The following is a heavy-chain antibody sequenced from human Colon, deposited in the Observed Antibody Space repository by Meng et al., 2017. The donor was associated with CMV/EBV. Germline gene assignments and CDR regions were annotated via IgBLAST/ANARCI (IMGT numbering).Heavy chain of an antibody. Sequence: GGSLRLSCAASGFTVSSNYMSWVRQAPGKGLEWVSVIYSGGSTYYADSVKGRFTISRDNSKNTLYLQMNSLRAEDTAVYYCAKVLVGPYYFDYWGQGTLVTVSS. V-gene: IGHV3-53*01. CDR1: GFTVSSNY. CDR2: IYSGGST. CDR3: AKVLVGPYYFDY. J-gene: IGHJ4*02. D-gene: IGHD1-26*01.